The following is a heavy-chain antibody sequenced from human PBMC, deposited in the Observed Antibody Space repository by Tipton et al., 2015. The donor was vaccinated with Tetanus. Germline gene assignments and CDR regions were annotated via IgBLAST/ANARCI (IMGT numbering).Heavy chain of an antibody. CDR2: IYYSGST. D-gene: IGHD3-10*01. V-gene: IGHV4-59*01. Sequence: LRLSCTVSGGSISTYFWSWIRQPPGKGLEWIGYIYYSGSTSNNPSLKSRVTVSVENSKNQLSLTLSSVTADDTAVYYCARGGDPYRGQYWYFDLWGRGSLVTVSS. CDR3: ARGGDPYRGQYWYFDL. J-gene: IGHJ2*01. CDR1: GGSISTYF.